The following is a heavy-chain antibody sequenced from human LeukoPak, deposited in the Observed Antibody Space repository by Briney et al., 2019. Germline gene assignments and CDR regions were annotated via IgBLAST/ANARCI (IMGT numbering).Heavy chain of an antibody. CDR3: ARVLSIVVVTAIPAYFDY. V-gene: IGHV4-59*01. CDR1: GGSISYYY. Sequence: SETLSLTCTVSGGSISYYYWSWIRQPPGKGLEWIGYIYYSGSTNYSPSLRSRVTISVDTSKNQFSLKLNSVTAADTAVYYRARVLSIVVVTAIPAYFDYWGQGTLVTVSS. J-gene: IGHJ4*02. D-gene: IGHD2-21*02. CDR2: IYYSGST.